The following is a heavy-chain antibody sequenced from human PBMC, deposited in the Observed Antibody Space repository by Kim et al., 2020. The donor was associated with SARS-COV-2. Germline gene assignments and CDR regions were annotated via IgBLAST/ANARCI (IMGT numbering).Heavy chain of an antibody. V-gene: IGHV5-51*01. D-gene: IGHD6-19*01. J-gene: IGHJ4*02. Sequence: YSPAFQGQVTISADKAISTAYLQWSSLKASDTAMYYCASRIAVAGNLLDYWGQGTLVTVSS. CDR3: ASRIAVAGNLLDY.